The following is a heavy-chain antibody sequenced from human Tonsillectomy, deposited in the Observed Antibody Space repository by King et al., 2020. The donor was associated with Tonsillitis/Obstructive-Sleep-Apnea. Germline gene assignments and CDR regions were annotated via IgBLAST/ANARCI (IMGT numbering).Heavy chain of an antibody. D-gene: IGHD3-22*01. J-gene: IGHJ5*02. V-gene: IGHV3-49*04. CDR3: TRVAYYYDSSGYEGWFDP. CDR2: IRSKAYGGTT. CDR1: GFTFGDYA. Sequence: VQLVESGGGLVQPGRSLRLSCTASGFTFGDYAMSWVRQAPGKELEWVGFIRSKAYGGTTEYAASVKGRFTISRDDSKSIAYLQMNSLKTEDTAVYYCTRVAYYYDSSGYEGWFDPWGQGTLVTVSS.